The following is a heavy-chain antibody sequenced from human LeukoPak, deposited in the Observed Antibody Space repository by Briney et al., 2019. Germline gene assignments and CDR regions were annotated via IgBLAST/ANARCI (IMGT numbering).Heavy chain of an antibody. CDR3: AKDPTIYGSGSPWYFDY. Sequence: GGPLRLSCAASGFTFSSYGMHWVRQAPGKGLEWVAVISYDGSNRYYADSVKGRFTISRDNSKNTLYLQMNSLRAEDTAVYYCAKDPTIYGSGSPWYFDYWGQGTLVTVSS. V-gene: IGHV3-30*18. CDR1: GFTFSSYG. D-gene: IGHD3-10*01. J-gene: IGHJ4*02. CDR2: ISYDGSNR.